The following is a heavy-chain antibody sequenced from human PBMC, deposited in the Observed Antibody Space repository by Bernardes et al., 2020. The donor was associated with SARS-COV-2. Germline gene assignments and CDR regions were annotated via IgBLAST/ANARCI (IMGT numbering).Heavy chain of an antibody. CDR3: ARGGRQWLVREPSYYFDY. Sequence: PESLSLTCAVYGGSFSGYYWSWIRQPPGKGLDWIGEINHSGSTNYNPSLKSRVTISVDTSKNQFSLKLKSVTASDTAVYYCARGGRQWLVREPSYYFDYWGQGTRVTVSS. D-gene: IGHD6-19*01. CDR2: INHSGST. CDR1: GGSFSGYY. V-gene: IGHV4-34*01. J-gene: IGHJ4*02.